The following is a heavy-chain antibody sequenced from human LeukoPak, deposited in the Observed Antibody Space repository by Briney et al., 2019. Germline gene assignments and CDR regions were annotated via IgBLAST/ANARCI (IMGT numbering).Heavy chain of an antibody. CDR3: ARYRNTVVGRPFDY. D-gene: IGHD2-21*01. CDR1: GYTFTSYY. V-gene: IGHV1-2*02. J-gene: IGHJ4*02. Sequence: GASVKVSCKASGYTFTSYYMHWVRQAPGQGLEWMGWINPNSGGTNYAQKFQGRVTMTRDTSISTAYMELSRLRSDDTAVYYCARYRNTVVGRPFDYWGQGALVTVSS. CDR2: INPNSGGT.